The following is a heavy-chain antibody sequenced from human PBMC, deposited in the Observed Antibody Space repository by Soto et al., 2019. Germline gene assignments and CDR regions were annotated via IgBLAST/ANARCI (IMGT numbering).Heavy chain of an antibody. D-gene: IGHD2-15*01. CDR2: ISSSSSYI. V-gene: IGHV3-21*01. CDR3: ARDSGSRWNYYYYYGMDV. CDR1: GFTFSSYS. J-gene: IGHJ6*02. Sequence: AGASLRLSCAASGFTFSSYSMNWVRQAPGKVLEWVSSISSSSSYIYYADSLKVRFTISRDNAKNSLYLQMNSLRAEDTAVYYCARDSGSRWNYYYYYGMDVWGQGSTVTVSS.